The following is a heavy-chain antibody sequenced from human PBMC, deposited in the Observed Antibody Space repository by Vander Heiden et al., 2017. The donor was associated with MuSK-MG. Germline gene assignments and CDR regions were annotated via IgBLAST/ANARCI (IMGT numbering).Heavy chain of an antibody. CDR3: ARGTEYSVVVPASDY. CDR1: GFTFSSYS. D-gene: IGHD2-2*01. Sequence: EVQLVESGGGLVKPGGSLRLSCPASGFTFSSYSMNWVRQAPGKGLEWVSSISSSSSYIYYADSGKGRFTISRDNAKNSLYMQMNRLRAEDTAVYYCARGTEYSVVVPASDYWGHGTMVTVCS. CDR2: ISSSSSYI. V-gene: IGHV3-21*03. J-gene: IGHJ4*01.